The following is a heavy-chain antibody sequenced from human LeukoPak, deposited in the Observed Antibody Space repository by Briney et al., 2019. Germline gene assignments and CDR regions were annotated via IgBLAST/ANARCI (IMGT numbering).Heavy chain of an antibody. CDR3: AAQSIAAAGGIDY. Sequence: ASVKVSCKASGYTFASYDINWVRQATGQGLEWMGWMNPNSGNTGYAQKFQGRVTMTRNTSISTAYMELSSLGSEDTAVYYCAAQSIAAAGGIDYWGQGTLVTVSS. J-gene: IGHJ4*02. D-gene: IGHD6-13*01. V-gene: IGHV1-8*01. CDR2: MNPNSGNT. CDR1: GYTFASYD.